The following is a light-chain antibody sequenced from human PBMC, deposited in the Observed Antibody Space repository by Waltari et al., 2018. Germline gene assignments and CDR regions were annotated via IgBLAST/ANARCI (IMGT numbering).Light chain of an antibody. CDR3: AVWDDSLSGFWV. CDR1: SSNVGSNP. Sequence: QSVVTQPPSASGTPGQRVTIPCAGSSSNVGSNPVHWYQQFPGTAPKLLIYRNDQRPSGVPDRFSGSKSGTSASLAISGLRSEDAADYYCAVWDDSLSGFWVFGGGTKLSVL. V-gene: IGLV1-47*01. CDR2: RND. J-gene: IGLJ3*02.